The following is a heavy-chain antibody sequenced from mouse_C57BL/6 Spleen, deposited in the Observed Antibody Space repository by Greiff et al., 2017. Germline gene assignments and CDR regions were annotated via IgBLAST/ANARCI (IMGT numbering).Heavy chain of an antibody. Sequence: VQLQQSGAELVKPGASVKMSCKASGYTFTSYWITWVKQRPGQGLAWIGDIYPGSGSTNYNEKFKSKATLTVDTSSGTAYMQLSSLTSEDSAVYYCARRRTTVVFDYWGQGTTLTVSS. D-gene: IGHD1-1*01. CDR1: GYTFTSYW. CDR2: IYPGSGST. CDR3: ARRRTTVVFDY. V-gene: IGHV1-55*01. J-gene: IGHJ2*01.